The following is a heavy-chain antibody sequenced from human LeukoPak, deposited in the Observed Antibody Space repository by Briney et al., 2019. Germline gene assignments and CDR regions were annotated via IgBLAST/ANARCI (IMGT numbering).Heavy chain of an antibody. J-gene: IGHJ3*02. CDR1: GFTFSSYS. D-gene: IGHD6-13*01. CDR2: ISSSSSTI. V-gene: IGHV3-48*04. CDR3: ARGSSSWYVDAFDI. Sequence: GGFLRLSCAASGFTFSSYSMNWVRQAPGKGLEWVSYISSSSSTIYYADSVKGRFTISRDNAKNSLYLQMNSLRAEDTAVYYCARGSSSWYVDAFDIWGQGTMVTVSS.